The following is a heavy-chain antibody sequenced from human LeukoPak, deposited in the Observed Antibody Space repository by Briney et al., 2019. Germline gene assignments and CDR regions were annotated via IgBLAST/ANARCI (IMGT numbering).Heavy chain of an antibody. Sequence: GGSLRLSCAASGFTFSNYWMSWVRQAPGKGLEWVANIKSDGSEKYYVDSLKGRFTISRDNAKNSLFLQMNSLRAEDTAVYYCARDQWLVNFDYWGQGTLVTVSS. CDR2: IKSDGSEK. CDR3: ARDQWLVNFDY. J-gene: IGHJ4*02. D-gene: IGHD6-19*01. V-gene: IGHV3-7*01. CDR1: GFTFSNYW.